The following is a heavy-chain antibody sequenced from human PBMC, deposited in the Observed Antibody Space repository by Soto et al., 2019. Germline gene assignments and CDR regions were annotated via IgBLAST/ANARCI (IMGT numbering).Heavy chain of an antibody. V-gene: IGHV3-30-3*01. CDR2: ISYDGDNK. CDR3: ARGTTTSAFSAMDV. J-gene: IGHJ6*02. Sequence: QVQLVESGGGVVQPGRSLRLSCAASGFTFSYHALNWVRQAPGKGLEWVAVISYDGDNKYIAESVKGRFTISRDTSKNTVALQMNSLRAEDTAMYFCARGTTTSAFSAMDVWGQGTKVTVSS. D-gene: IGHD1-1*01. CDR1: GFTFSYHA.